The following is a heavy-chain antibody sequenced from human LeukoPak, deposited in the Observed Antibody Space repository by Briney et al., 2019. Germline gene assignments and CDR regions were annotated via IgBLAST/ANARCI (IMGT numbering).Heavy chain of an antibody. V-gene: IGHV4-59*01. D-gene: IGHD3-22*01. Sequence: SETLSLTCTVSGGSISSYYWSWIRQPPGKGLEWIGYIYYSGSTNYNPSLKSRVTISVDTSKNQFSLKLSSVTAADTAVYYCAGEADYYDSSGLMDYWGQGTLVTVSS. CDR1: GGSISSYY. CDR3: AGEADYYDSSGLMDY. CDR2: IYYSGST. J-gene: IGHJ4*02.